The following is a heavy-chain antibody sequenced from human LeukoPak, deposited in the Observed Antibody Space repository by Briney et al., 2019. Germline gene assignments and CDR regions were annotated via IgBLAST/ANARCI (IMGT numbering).Heavy chain of an antibody. V-gene: IGHV1-2*06. CDR2: INPNSGGT. Sequence: ASVKVSCKASGYTFTGYYMHWVRQAPGQGLEWMGRINPNSGGTNYAQKFQGRVTMTRDTSISTAYMELRSLRSDDTAVYYCAKTSSSWYGDYWGQGALVTVSS. J-gene: IGHJ4*02. D-gene: IGHD6-13*01. CDR1: GYTFTGYY. CDR3: AKTSSSWYGDY.